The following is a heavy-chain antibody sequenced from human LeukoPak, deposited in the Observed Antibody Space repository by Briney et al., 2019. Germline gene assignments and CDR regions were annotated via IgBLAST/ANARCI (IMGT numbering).Heavy chain of an antibody. D-gene: IGHD3-10*01. CDR2: INPNSGGT. J-gene: IGHJ4*02. Sequence: ASVKVSCKASGYTFTGYYMHWVRQAPGQGLEWMGWINPNSGGTNYAQKFQGRVTMTRDTSTSTVYMELSSLRSEDTAVYYCARAGGGYGSGSYYDYWGQGTLVTVSS. CDR3: ARAGGGYGSGSYYDY. CDR1: GYTFTGYY. V-gene: IGHV1-2*02.